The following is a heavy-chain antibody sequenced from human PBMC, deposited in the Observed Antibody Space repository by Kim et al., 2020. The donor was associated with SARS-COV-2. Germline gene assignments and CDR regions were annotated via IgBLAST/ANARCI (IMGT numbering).Heavy chain of an antibody. CDR2: GRS. J-gene: IGHJ4*02. CDR3: AKDLPLLLY. Sequence: GRSSSAATVTGRCTTSRDNSKSTLYLQMNSLRAENTAVYYCAKDLPLLLYWGQGTLVTVSS. V-gene: IGHV3-23*01.